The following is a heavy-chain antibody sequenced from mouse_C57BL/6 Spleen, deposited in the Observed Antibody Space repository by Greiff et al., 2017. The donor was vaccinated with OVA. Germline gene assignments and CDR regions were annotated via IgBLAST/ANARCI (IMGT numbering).Heavy chain of an antibody. Sequence: QVQLQQPGAELVRPGSSVKLSCKASGYTFTSYWMDWVKQRPGQGLEWIGNIYPSDSETHYNQKFKDKATLTVDKPSSTAYMQLSSLTSEDSAVYYCARWRDYYAMDYWGQGTSVTVSS. CDR1: GYTFTSYW. CDR2: IYPSDSET. CDR3: ARWRDYYAMDY. V-gene: IGHV1-61*01. J-gene: IGHJ4*01.